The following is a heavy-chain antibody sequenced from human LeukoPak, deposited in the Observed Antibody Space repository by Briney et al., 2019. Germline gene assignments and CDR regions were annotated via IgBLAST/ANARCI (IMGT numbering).Heavy chain of an antibody. CDR1: GFTFNSYG. Sequence: GGSLRLSCAASGFTFNSYGMHWVRQAPGKGLDWVAFIRYDGSIKHYADSVKGRFTISRDNSKSTLFLQMNGLRPEDTAVYYCGKGSSTSGCPDYWGQGNLVTVSS. CDR3: GKGSSTSGCPDY. J-gene: IGHJ4*02. CDR2: IRYDGSIK. D-gene: IGHD6-19*01. V-gene: IGHV3-30*02.